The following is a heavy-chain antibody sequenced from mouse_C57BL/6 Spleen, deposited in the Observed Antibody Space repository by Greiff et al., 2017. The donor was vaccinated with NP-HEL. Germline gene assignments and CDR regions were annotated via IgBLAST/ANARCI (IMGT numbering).Heavy chain of an antibody. CDR2: ISSGGDYI. J-gene: IGHJ4*01. CDR1: GFTFSSYA. D-gene: IGHD1-1*01. CDR3: TRDATVKGAMDY. V-gene: IGHV5-9-1*02. Sequence: EVMLVESGEGLVKPGGSLKLSCAASGFTFSSYAMSWVRQTPEKRLEWVAYISSGGDYIYYADTVKGRFTISRDNARNTLYLQMSSLKSEDTAMYYCTRDATVKGAMDYWGQGTSVTVSS.